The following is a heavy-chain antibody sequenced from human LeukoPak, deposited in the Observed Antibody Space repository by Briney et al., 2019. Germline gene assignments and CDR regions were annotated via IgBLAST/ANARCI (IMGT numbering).Heavy chain of an antibody. D-gene: IGHD4-17*01. CDR3: AREKSDYGDYRFDY. CDR2: IYYSGST. Sequence: PSETLSLTCTVSGGSISSGGYYWSWIRQHPGKGLEWIGYIYYSGSTYYNPSLKSRFTISVDTSKNQFSLKLSSVTAADTAVYYCAREKSDYGDYRFDYWGQGTLVTVSS. V-gene: IGHV4-31*03. J-gene: IGHJ4*02. CDR1: GGSISSGGYY.